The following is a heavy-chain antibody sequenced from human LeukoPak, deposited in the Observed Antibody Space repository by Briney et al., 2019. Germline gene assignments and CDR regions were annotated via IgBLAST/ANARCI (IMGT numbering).Heavy chain of an antibody. J-gene: IGHJ4*02. V-gene: IGHV3-23*01. D-gene: IGHD3-3*01. Sequence: GGSLRLSCAASGFTFSSYAMSWVRQAPGKGREWVSAISGSGGSTYYADSVKGRFTISRDNSKNTLYLQMNSLRAEDTAVYYCAKGTYDFWSGYYYFDYWGQGTLVTVSS. CDR2: ISGSGGST. CDR3: AKGTYDFWSGYYYFDY. CDR1: GFTFSSYA.